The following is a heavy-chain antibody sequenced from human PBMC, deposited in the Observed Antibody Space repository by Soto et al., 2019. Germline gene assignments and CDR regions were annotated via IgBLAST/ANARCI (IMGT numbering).Heavy chain of an antibody. CDR3: ARDQSQGQMLLPYFDY. J-gene: IGHJ4*02. D-gene: IGHD3-10*02. V-gene: IGHV3-21*04. CDR1: GFNFPGYS. Sequence: GGSLRLSCAASGFNFPGYSMNWVRQAPGKGLEWVASISSGSHFIYYADSVRGRFTISRDNARDSLLLQMNSLRAGDTGVYFCARDQSQGQMLLPYFDYWGQGTLVTAPQ. CDR2: ISSGSHFI.